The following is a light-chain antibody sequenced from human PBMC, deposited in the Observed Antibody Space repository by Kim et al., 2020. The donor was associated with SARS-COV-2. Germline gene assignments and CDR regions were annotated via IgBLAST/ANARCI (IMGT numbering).Light chain of an antibody. CDR3: SSYTSSSTYV. V-gene: IGLV2-14*04. CDR2: DVS. CDR1: SSDVVGYNY. J-gene: IGLJ1*01. Sequence: GQSITISCTGPSSDVVGYNYVSWYQQHPGKAPKLMIYDVSKRPSGVSNRFSGSKSGNTASLTISGLQAEDEADYYCSSYTSSSTYVFGTGTKVTVL.